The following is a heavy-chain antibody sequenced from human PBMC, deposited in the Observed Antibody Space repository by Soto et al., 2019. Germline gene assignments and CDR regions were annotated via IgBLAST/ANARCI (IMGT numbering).Heavy chain of an antibody. Sequence: GGSLRLSCAASGFTFSSYAMSWVRQAPGKGLEWVSAISGSGGSTYYADSVKGRFTISRDNSKNTLYLQMNSLRAEDTAVYYSAKASLRFLEWSYKNYYMDVWGKGTTVTVSS. D-gene: IGHD3-3*01. CDR2: ISGSGGST. CDR1: GFTFSSYA. V-gene: IGHV3-23*01. CDR3: AKASLRFLEWSYKNYYMDV. J-gene: IGHJ6*03.